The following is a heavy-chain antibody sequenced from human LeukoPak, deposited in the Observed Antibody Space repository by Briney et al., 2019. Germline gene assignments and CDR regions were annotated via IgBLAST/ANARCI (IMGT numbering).Heavy chain of an antibody. CDR1: GFSFTTYW. V-gene: IGHV3-7*01. CDR3: AKLAKYFYGSETYYFFEH. J-gene: IGHJ4*02. D-gene: IGHD3-10*01. CDR2: MNQDGTEK. Sequence: SGGSLRLSCAASGFSFTTYWMSWVRQAPGKGLEWVANMNQDGTEKYYVDSVKGRFTISRDNAKNSLYLQMNSLRVEDTAVYYCAKLAKYFYGSETYYFFEHWGQGTPVTASS.